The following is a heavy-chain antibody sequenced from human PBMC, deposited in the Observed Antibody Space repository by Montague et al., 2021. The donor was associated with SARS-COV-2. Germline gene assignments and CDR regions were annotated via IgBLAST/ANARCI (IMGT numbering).Heavy chain of an antibody. CDR2: MHSTGST. D-gene: IGHD2-15*01. CDR1: GGSINNYF. Sequence: SETLSLTCSVSGGSINNYFWGWIRQSPGKGLEWIGYMHSTGSTAYNPSLKSRVIISVDTSKTQISLKLSSVSAADTALYYCARAVVGAKTATIESWGRGTLVTVSS. J-gene: IGHJ4*02. CDR3: ARAVVGAKTATIES. V-gene: IGHV4-59*01.